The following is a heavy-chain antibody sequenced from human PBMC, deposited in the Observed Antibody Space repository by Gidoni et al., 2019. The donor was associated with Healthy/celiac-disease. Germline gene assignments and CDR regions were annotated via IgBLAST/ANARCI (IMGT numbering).Heavy chain of an antibody. CDR1: GFTFSSYA. CDR3: AKVAGNYYYYYGMDV. Sequence: EVQLLESGGGLVQPGGSLRLSCAASGFTFSSYAMSWVRQAPGKGLEWVSAISGSGGSTYYAESVKGRFTMSRDNSKNTLYLQMNSLRAEDTAVYYCAKVAGNYYYYYGMDVRGQGTTVTVSS. CDR2: ISGSGGST. D-gene: IGHD4-4*01. J-gene: IGHJ6*02. V-gene: IGHV3-23*01.